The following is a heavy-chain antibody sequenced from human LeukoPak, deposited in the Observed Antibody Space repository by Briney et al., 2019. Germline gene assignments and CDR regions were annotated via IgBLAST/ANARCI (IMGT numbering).Heavy chain of an antibody. CDR2: IDQDGSEK. Sequence: GGSLRLSCAASGFSFSTYWMSWVRQAPGKGLEWVAHIDQDGSEKYSVDSVKGRFTISRDNAKNSLYLQMNSLRAEDTAVYYCARDSGENSVWHTYPSYWGQGTLVTVSS. D-gene: IGHD6-19*01. V-gene: IGHV3-7*01. J-gene: IGHJ4*02. CDR3: ARDSGENSVWHTYPSY. CDR1: GFSFSTYW.